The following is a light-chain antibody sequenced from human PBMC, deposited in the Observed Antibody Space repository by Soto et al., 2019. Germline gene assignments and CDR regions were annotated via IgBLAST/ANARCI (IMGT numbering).Light chain of an antibody. CDR3: QQYNSYSPA. V-gene: IGKV1-5*01. Sequence: DIQMTQSPSTLSASVGDRVTITCRASQSISSWLAWYQQRPGKAPKLLFYDASSLQGGVPSRFSGSGSGTEFTLTISSLQPDDFATYYCQQYNSYSPAFGQGTKVEIK. CDR1: QSISSW. J-gene: IGKJ1*01. CDR2: DAS.